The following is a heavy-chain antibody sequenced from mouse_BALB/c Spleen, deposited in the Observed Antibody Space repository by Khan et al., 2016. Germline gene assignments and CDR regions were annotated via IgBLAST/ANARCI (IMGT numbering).Heavy chain of an antibody. CDR1: GFTFSKYW. CDR2: IRLKSNNYGI. J-gene: IGHJ2*01. D-gene: IGHD2-5*01. V-gene: IGHV6-6*02. Sequence: EVKLEVSGGGLVQPGGSMKLSCVASGFTFSKYWMNWVRQSPEKGLEWVAEIRLKSNNYGIHYAESVKGRFTISRDDSKSSVYLHMNNLRAEDTGIYYCTGYSNFFDYWGQGTTLTVSS. CDR3: TGYSNFFDY.